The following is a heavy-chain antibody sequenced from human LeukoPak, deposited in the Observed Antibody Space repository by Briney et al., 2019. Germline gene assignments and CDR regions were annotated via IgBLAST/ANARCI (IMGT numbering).Heavy chain of an antibody. V-gene: IGHV3-30-3*01. CDR2: ISYDGSNK. CDR1: GFTFSSYA. Sequence: GGSLRLSCAASGFTFSSYAMHWVRQAPGKGLEWVAVISYDGSNKYYADSVKGRFTISRDNAKNSLSLQMNSLSAEDTAVYYCARDRGSSSWDYYYYMDVWGKGTTVTVSS. CDR3: ARDRGSSSWDYYYYMDV. J-gene: IGHJ6*03. D-gene: IGHD6-6*01.